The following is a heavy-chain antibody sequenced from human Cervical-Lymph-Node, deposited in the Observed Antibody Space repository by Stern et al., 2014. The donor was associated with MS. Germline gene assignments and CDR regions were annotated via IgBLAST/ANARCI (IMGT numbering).Heavy chain of an antibody. D-gene: IGHD3-10*01. Sequence: VQLLQSGGGVVQPGRSLRLSCAASGFTFSSYGMHWVRQAPGKGLEWVAVISYDGSNKYYADSVKGRFTISRDNSKNTLYLQMNSLRAEDTAVYYCAKMLWFGAGDFDYWGQGTLVTVSS. CDR2: ISYDGSNK. J-gene: IGHJ4*02. V-gene: IGHV3-30*18. CDR3: AKMLWFGAGDFDY. CDR1: GFTFSSYG.